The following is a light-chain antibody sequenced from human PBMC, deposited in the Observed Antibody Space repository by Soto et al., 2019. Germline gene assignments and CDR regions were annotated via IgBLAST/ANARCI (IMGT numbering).Light chain of an antibody. CDR3: SSYAGSNNHVV. CDR2: EVS. V-gene: IGLV2-8*01. J-gene: IGLJ2*01. CDR1: SSDVGGYNY. Sequence: QSVLTQPPSASGSPGQSVTISCTGTSSDVGGYNYVSWYQQHPGKAPKLMIYEVSKRTSGVPDRFSGSKSGNTASLTVSGLQAEDEADYYCSSYAGSNNHVVFGGGTKLTVL.